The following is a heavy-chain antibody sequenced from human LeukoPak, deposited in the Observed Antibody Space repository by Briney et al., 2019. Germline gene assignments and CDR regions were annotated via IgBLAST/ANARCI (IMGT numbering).Heavy chain of an antibody. Sequence: GGSLRLSCAASGFTFSSYGMHWVRQAPGMGLEWVAFIRYDGSNKYYADSVKGRFTISRDNSKNTLYLQMNSLRAEDTAVYYCAKDEVVPAARYFDYWGQGTLVTVSS. J-gene: IGHJ4*02. D-gene: IGHD2-2*01. V-gene: IGHV3-30*02. CDR2: IRYDGSNK. CDR1: GFTFSSYG. CDR3: AKDEVVPAARYFDY.